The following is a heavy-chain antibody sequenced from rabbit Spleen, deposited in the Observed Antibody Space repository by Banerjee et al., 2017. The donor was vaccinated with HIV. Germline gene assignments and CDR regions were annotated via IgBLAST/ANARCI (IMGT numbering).Heavy chain of an antibody. CDR1: GFSFSSGYY. CDR3: ASAYSDVYFDL. J-gene: IGHJ4*01. CDR2: IGTGSGNT. V-gene: IGHV1S40*01. Sequence: QQLVESGGGLVKPGASLTLTCKASGFSFSSGYYMSWVRQAPGKGLEWIGCIGTGSGNTYYASWAKGRFTISKTSSTTVTLQMTSLTAADTATYFCASAYSDVYFDLWGPGTLVTVS. D-gene: IGHD6-1*01.